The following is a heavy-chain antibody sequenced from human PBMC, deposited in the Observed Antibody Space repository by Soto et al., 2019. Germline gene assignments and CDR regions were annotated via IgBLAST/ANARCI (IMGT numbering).Heavy chain of an antibody. D-gene: IGHD4-17*01. CDR2: ISGSGGST. Sequence: PGGSLRLCCAASGFTFSSYAMSWVRQAPGKGLEWVSAISGSGGSTYYADSVKGRFTISRDNSKNTLYLQMNSLRAEDTAVYYCAKDIWFFFMDYGDPIDMDVWGTGTTGTVFS. V-gene: IGHV3-23*01. CDR1: GFTFSSYA. J-gene: IGHJ6*03. CDR3: AKDIWFFFMDYGDPIDMDV.